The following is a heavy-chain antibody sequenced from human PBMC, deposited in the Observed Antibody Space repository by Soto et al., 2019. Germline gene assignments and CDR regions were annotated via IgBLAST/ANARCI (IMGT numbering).Heavy chain of an antibody. D-gene: IGHD3-22*01. CDR1: GFTFSSYV. Sequence: EVQLLESGGNLVQPGGSLSLSCAASGFTFSSYVMGWVRQAPGKGLGWVSAFSGSAGSTYYADSVKGRFTLSRDNSKNTLYLQMNSLRAEDTAVYYCAKGSSGYRPYYFDNWGQGTLVTVSS. V-gene: IGHV3-23*01. CDR3: AKGSSGYRPYYFDN. J-gene: IGHJ4*02. CDR2: FSGSAGST.